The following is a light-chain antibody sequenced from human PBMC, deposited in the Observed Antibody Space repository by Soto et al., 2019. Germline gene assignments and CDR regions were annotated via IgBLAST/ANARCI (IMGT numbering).Light chain of an antibody. CDR3: QQSFSPPFT. CDR2: GAS. Sequence: DIQMTQSPSSLSASVGDRVTITCRASQGIGRYVNWYQQQPGQAPKLLISGASSLQSGVPSTFSGSGSGTDFTLTISSLQLEDFATYHCQQSFSPPFTFGPGTKVDI. J-gene: IGKJ3*01. V-gene: IGKV1-39*01. CDR1: QGIGRY.